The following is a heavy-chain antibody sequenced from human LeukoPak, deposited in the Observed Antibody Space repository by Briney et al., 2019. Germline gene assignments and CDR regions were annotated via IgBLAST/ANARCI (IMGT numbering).Heavy chain of an antibody. CDR1: GYTFTSYY. CDR3: ARVLYSSGWYAPGFDY. J-gene: IGHJ4*02. Sequence: ASVKVSCKASGYTFTSYYMHWVRQAPGQGLEWMGLINPSGGSTSYAQKFQGRVTMTRDTSTSTVYMELSSLRSEDTAVYYCARVLYSSGWYAPGFDYWGQGPWSPSPQ. D-gene: IGHD6-19*01. CDR2: INPSGGST. V-gene: IGHV1-46*03.